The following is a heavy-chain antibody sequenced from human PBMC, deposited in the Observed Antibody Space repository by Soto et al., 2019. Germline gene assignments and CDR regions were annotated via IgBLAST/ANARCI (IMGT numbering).Heavy chain of an antibody. D-gene: IGHD3-22*01. CDR2: IYVGTIT. CDR3: ARVAYDNSGNVFDY. J-gene: IGHJ4*02. CDR1: GITVSSYY. V-gene: IGHV3-53*01. Sequence: GGSLRLSCAVSGITVSSYYMSWVRQAAGKGLEWVSVIYVGTITYYADSVKGRFTIYRDNSKNTLHPEMNTLRVEDTPVYYCARVAYDNSGNVFDYWGQGTMVTVSS.